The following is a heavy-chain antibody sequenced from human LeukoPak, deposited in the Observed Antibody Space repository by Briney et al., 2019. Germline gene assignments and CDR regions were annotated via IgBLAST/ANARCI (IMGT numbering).Heavy chain of an antibody. J-gene: IGHJ4*02. V-gene: IGHV3-23*01. CDR2: ISGSGTTT. Sequence: PGGSLRLSCAPSGFTFTSYAMSWVRQAPGKGLEWVSAISGSGTTTYYADSMKGRFTISRDNSKNTLYLQMNSLRAEDTAVYYCAIDYYDGSASYYDYWGQGTLITVSS. CDR3: AIDYYDGSASYYDY. D-gene: IGHD3-10*01. CDR1: GFTFTSYA.